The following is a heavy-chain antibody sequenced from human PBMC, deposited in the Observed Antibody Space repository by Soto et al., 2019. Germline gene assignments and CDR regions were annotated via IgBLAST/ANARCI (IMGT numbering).Heavy chain of an antibody. Sequence: GGSLRLSCTPSGFALIYWMSWVRQAPGKGLEWVANIKEEGSEIQYVDSVKGRFTISRDTAKNSLYLEMNRLRVEDTAVYYCASPRAVTSGWDRWGQGTLVTVSS. D-gene: IGHD4-17*01. CDR2: IKEEGSEI. CDR1: GFALIYW. J-gene: IGHJ5*02. V-gene: IGHV3-7*01. CDR3: ASPRAVTSGWDR.